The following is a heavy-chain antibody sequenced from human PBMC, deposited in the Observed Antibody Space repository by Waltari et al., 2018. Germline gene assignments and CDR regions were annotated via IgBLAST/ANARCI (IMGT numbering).Heavy chain of an antibody. D-gene: IGHD6-13*01. CDR1: GFTFSSHW. J-gene: IGHJ4*02. V-gene: IGHV3-74*01. CDR3: ARDPEAAGD. CDR2: ISSYGSLT. Sequence: EVQLVESGGDLVQPGGSLRLSCVDSGFTFSSHWMHWVRQAPGKGLVWGSRISSYGSLTTYADSVKDRFIISRNNAKNTLYLQINSLRVEDTAVYYCARDPEAAGDWGQGTLVTVSS.